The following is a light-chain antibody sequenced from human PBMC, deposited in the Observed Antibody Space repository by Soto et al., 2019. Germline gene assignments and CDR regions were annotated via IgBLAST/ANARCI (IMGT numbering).Light chain of an antibody. Sequence: HPGKAPKLMIYDVSKRPSGVPDRFSGSKSGNTASLTISGLQAEDEADYYCCSYAGSYTLVFGGGTQLTVL. J-gene: IGLJ2*01. V-gene: IGLV2-11*01. CDR2: DVS. CDR3: CSYAGSYTLV.